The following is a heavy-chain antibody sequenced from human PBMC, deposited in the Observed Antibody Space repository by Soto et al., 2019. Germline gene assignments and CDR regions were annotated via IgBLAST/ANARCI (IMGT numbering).Heavy chain of an antibody. Sequence: QLQLQESGSGLVKPSQTLSLTCAVSGGPISGGNSIAWVWFGQPPGKGREWIGSISHTGRTSYNPSLKGRVTMSVDKSKNQFSLKLSSVTAADMAVYYCARAVAPYLGTWFDPWGQGSLVIVSS. CDR1: GGPISGGNSIA. J-gene: IGHJ5*02. V-gene: IGHV4-30-2*01. D-gene: IGHD3-16*01. CDR2: ISHTGRT. CDR3: ARAVAPYLGTWFDP.